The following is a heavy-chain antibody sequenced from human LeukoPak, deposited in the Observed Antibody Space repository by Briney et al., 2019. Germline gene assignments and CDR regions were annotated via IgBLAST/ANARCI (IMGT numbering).Heavy chain of an antibody. CDR3: AHRVTAMVTDYFDY. V-gene: IGHV2-5*08. D-gene: IGHD5-18*01. J-gene: IGHJ4*02. Sequence: TLSLTCTVSGGSISSYYWSWIRQPPGKALEWLALIYWDDDKRYSPSLKSRLTITKDTSKNQVVLTMTNMDPVDTATYYCAHRVTAMVTDYFDYWGQGTLVTVSS. CDR2: IYWDDDK. CDR1: GGSISSYYW.